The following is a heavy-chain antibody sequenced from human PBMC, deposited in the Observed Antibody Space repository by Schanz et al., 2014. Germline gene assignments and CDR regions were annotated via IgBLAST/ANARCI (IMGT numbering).Heavy chain of an antibody. CDR2: ISYDGRNK. J-gene: IGHJ6*02. Sequence: QVQLVESGGGVVQPGRSLRLSCAGSGFSFSGFGMHWVRQAPGKGLEWVAVISYDGRNKYFADSVKGRFTITRDNSKNTRFLQVNSLIAEDTAVYYCAKDLFGHDDSSGCSDCYYCGMDVWGQGTTVTVSS. D-gene: IGHD3-22*01. CDR3: AKDLFGHDDSSGCSDCYYCGMDV. V-gene: IGHV3-30*18. CDR1: GFSFSGFG.